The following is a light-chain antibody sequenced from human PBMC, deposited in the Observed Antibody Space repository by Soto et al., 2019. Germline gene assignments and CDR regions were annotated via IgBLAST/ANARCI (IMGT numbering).Light chain of an antibody. Sequence: EIVLTQSPGTLSLSPGERATLSCRASQSVSSSFLAWYQQKPGQAPRLLIYGASSRATGIPDRLSGSGGGGEFTLTISRLEPEDVAVYYCQQYGSSPLTFGGGTKVEIK. CDR1: QSVSSSF. CDR2: GAS. J-gene: IGKJ4*01. V-gene: IGKV3-20*01. CDR3: QQYGSSPLT.